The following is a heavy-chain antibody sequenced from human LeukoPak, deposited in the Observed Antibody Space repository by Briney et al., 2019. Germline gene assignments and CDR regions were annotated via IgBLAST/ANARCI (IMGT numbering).Heavy chain of an antibody. D-gene: IGHD1-26*01. CDR2: ISSSGSTI. Sequence: GGSLRLSCAASGFTSSDYYMSWVRQAPGKGLVWVSYISSSGSTIYYADSVKGRFTISRDNAKNSLYLQMNSLRAEDTAVYYCARGRLEVGASYWGQGTLVTVSS. V-gene: IGHV3-11*01. CDR1: GFTSSDYY. J-gene: IGHJ4*02. CDR3: ARGRLEVGASY.